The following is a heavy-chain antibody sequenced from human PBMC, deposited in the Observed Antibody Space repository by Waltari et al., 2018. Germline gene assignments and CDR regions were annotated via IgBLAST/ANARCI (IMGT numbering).Heavy chain of an antibody. V-gene: IGHV1-8*01. J-gene: IGHJ5*02. CDR1: GYTFTSYD. CDR2: MNPNSGNT. Sequence: QVQLVQSGAEVKKPGASVKVSCKASGYTFTSYDINWVRQATGQGLEWMGWMNPNSGNTGYAKKVQGRVTMTRNTSISTAYMELSSLRSEDTAVYYCARIGDWAAAVPNWFDPWGQGTLVTVSS. D-gene: IGHD6-13*01. CDR3: ARIGDWAAAVPNWFDP.